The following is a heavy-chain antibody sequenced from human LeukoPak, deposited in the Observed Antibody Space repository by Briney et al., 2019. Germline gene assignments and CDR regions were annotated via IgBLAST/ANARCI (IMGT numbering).Heavy chain of an antibody. Sequence: GGSLRLSCAASGFTFSTHSMNWVRHGPRKGLEWVSCISSSSSDIKYADSVKGRFTISRDNAKTSLYLQLSSRRAEDTAVYYCSRVPGGLEWADFDYWGQGTLVTVSS. CDR3: SRVPGGLEWADFDY. V-gene: IGHV3-21*01. D-gene: IGHD3-3*01. CDR1: GFTFSTHS. CDR2: ISSSSSDI. J-gene: IGHJ4*02.